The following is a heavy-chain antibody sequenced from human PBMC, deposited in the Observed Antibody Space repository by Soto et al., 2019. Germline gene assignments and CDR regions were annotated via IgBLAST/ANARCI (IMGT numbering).Heavy chain of an antibody. V-gene: IGHV4-38-2*02. Sequence: TLSLTCAVSVYSIRSGYYWGWIRQPPGKGLEWIGSIYHSGSTYYNPSLKSRVTISVDTSKNQFSLKLSSVTAADTAVYYCARDPTTGYGESDWRKGPLFTVSS. CDR3: ARDPTTGYGESD. CDR2: IYHSGST. CDR1: VYSIRSGYY. D-gene: IGHD4-17*01. J-gene: IGHJ4*02.